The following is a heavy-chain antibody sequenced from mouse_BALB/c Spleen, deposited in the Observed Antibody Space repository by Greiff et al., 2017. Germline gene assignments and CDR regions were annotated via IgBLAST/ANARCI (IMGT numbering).Heavy chain of an antibody. CDR3: TRGDYDEDYAMDY. CDR2: IRLKSNNYAT. Sequence: DVKLQESGGGLVQPGGSMKLSCVASGFTFSNYWMNWVRQSPEKGLEWVAEIRLKSNNYATHYAESVKGRFTISRDDSKSSVYLQMNNLRAEDTGIYYCTRGDYDEDYAMDYWGQGTSVTVSS. D-gene: IGHD2-4*01. CDR1: GFTFSNYW. J-gene: IGHJ4*01. V-gene: IGHV6-6*02.